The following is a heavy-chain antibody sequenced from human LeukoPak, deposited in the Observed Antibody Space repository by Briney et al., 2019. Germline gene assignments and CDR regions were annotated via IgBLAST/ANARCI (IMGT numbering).Heavy chain of an antibody. Sequence: ASVKVSCKASAYTFTGYYIHWVRQAPGQGLEWMGWINPNSGGTNYAQKFQGRVTMTRDTSISTAYMELSRLRSADTAVYYCADAYCGGDCYILRSWGQGTLVTVSS. V-gene: IGHV1-2*02. CDR2: INPNSGGT. CDR1: AYTFTGYY. J-gene: IGHJ5*02. D-gene: IGHD2-21*02. CDR3: ADAYCGGDCYILRS.